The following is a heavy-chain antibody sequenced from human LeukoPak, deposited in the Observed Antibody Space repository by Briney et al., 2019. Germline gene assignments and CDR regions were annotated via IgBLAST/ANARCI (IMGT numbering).Heavy chain of an antibody. CDR1: GLTFSSYG. CDR2: IRYDGSNR. Sequence: GGSLRLSCAASGLTFSSYGMHWVRQAPGKGLEWVAFIRYDGSNRYYADSVKGRFTISRDNSKNTLYLQMNSLRAEDTAVYYCAKDGQWELLRGGDFDYWGQGTLVTVSS. CDR3: AKDGQWELLRGGDFDY. J-gene: IGHJ4*02. V-gene: IGHV3-30*02. D-gene: IGHD1-26*01.